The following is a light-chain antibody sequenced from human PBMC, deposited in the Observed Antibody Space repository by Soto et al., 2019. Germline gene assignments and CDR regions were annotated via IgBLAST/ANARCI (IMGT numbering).Light chain of an antibody. CDR3: QQYNNWPRT. J-gene: IGKJ1*01. CDR2: GAS. CDR1: QSVSSN. V-gene: IGKV3-15*01. Sequence: EIVFTQSPLTLSFYPLEIATLSCRASQSVSSNLAWYQQKPGQAPRLLIYGASTRATGIPARFSGSGSGTEFTLTISSLQSQDFAFYYCQQYNNWPRTFGQGTKVDI.